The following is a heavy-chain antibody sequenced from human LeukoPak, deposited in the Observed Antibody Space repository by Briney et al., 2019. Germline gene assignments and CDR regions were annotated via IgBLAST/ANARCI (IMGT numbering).Heavy chain of an antibody. CDR2: IYHSGST. CDR1: GYSISSGYY. CDR3: EGRAAAGRGRDFDY. J-gene: IGHJ4*02. V-gene: IGHV4-38-2*01. Sequence: SETLSLTCAVSGYSISSGYYWGWIRPPPGKGLEWIGSIYHSGSTYYNPSLKSRVTISVDTSKNQFSLKLSSVTAADTAVYYCEGRAAAGRGRDFDYWGQGTLVTVSS. D-gene: IGHD6-13*01.